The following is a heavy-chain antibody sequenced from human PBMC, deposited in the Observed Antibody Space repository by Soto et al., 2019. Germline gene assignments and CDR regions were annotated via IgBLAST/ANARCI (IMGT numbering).Heavy chain of an antibody. V-gene: IGHV3-21*01. J-gene: IGHJ2*01. D-gene: IGHD6-19*01. CDR1: GFTFSSYS. CDR3: ARDKVAGTRYFDL. Sequence: EVQLVESGGGLVKPGGSLRLSCAASGFTFSSYSMNWVRQATGKGMEWVSSISSSSSYIYYADAVKGRFTISRDNAQSSLYLQMNSLRAADTAVYYCARDKVAGTRYFDLWGRGTLVTVSS. CDR2: ISSSSSYI.